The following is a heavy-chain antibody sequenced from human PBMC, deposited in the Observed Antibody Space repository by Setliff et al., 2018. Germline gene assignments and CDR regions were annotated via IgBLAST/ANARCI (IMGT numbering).Heavy chain of an antibody. D-gene: IGHD3-16*01. Sequence: SETLSLTCTVSGGSISSGGYYWTWIRQHPGKGLEWIGHIYYSGTTYYNPSLKSRVSMSVDTSKNHFPLKLTSVTAMDTAVYYCARDRFDSAIDYWGQGTLVTSPQ. CDR3: ARDRFDSAIDY. V-gene: IGHV4-31*03. J-gene: IGHJ4*02. CDR2: IYYSGTT. CDR1: GGSISSGGYY.